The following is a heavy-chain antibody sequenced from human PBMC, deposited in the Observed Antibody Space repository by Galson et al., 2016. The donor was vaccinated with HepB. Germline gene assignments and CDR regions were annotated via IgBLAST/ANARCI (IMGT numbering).Heavy chain of an antibody. V-gene: IGHV3-23*01. J-gene: IGHJ4*02. CDR2: ISGSGGST. CDR3: AKAVVVIPLYFDY. Sequence: SLRLSCAASGFTFSSYAMSWVRQAPGKGLEWVSAISGSGGSTYYADSVKGRFTISSDNSKNTLYLQMNSLRAEDTAVYYCAKAVVVIPLYFDYWGQGTLVTVSS. CDR1: GFTFSSYA. D-gene: IGHD3-22*01.